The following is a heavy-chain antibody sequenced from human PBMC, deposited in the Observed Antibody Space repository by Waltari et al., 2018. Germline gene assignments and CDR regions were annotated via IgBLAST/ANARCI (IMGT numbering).Heavy chain of an antibody. CDR3: ARGNEDNPYSSGWYLFDY. J-gene: IGHJ4*02. V-gene: IGHV1-2*06. Sequence: QVQLVQSGAEVKKPGASVKVSCKASGYTFTGYYMHWVRQAPGQGLEWMGRINPNSGGTNYAQKFQGRVTMTRDTSISTAYMELSRLRSDDTAVYYCARGNEDNPYSSGWYLFDYWGQGTLVTVSS. D-gene: IGHD6-19*01. CDR2: INPNSGGT. CDR1: GYTFTGYY.